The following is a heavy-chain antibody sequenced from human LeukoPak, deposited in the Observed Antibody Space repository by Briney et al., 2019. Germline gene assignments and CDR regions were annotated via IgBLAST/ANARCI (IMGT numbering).Heavy chain of an antibody. CDR1: GFAFGSYG. CDR2: IRYDGSNK. D-gene: IGHD6-6*01. J-gene: IGHJ4*02. CDR3: ASSSSSFFDY. V-gene: IGHV3-30*02. Sequence: GGSLRLSCAASGFAFGSYGMSWVRQAPGKGLEWVAFIRYDGSNKYYADSVKGRFTISRDNSKNTLYLQMNSLRAEDTAVYYCASSSSSFFDYWGQGTLVTVSS.